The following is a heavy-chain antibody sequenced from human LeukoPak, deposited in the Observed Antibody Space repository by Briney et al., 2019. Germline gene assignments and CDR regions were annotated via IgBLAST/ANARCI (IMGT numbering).Heavy chain of an antibody. J-gene: IGHJ4*02. CDR3: ARAEYNWNSFSYFDY. D-gene: IGHD1-7*01. CDR1: GYIFTSYG. Sequence: GASVKVSCKASGYIFTSYGISWVRQAPGQGLEWMGWISAYNGNTNYAQKLQGRVTMTTDTSTSTAYMELRSLRSDDTAVYYCARAEYNWNSFSYFDYWGQGTLVTVSS. V-gene: IGHV1-18*01. CDR2: ISAYNGNT.